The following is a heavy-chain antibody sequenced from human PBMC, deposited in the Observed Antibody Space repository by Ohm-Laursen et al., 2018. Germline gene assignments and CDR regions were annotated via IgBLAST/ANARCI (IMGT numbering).Heavy chain of an antibody. V-gene: IGHV1-18*01. D-gene: IGHD2-2*01. CDR1: GYTFTNYH. Sequence: ASVKVSCKASGYTFTNYHITWVRQAPGQGLEWMGWITIYNDNTDYAQKFQGRVTMTTDTSTSTAYMELRSLRSADTAVYYCARVSGSTYHPFDYWGQGTPVTVSS. J-gene: IGHJ4*02. CDR2: ITIYNDNT. CDR3: ARVSGSTYHPFDY.